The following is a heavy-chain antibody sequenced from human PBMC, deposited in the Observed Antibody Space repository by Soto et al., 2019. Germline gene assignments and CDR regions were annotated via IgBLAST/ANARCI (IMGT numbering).Heavy chain of an antibody. Sequence: GASVKLSCKAPGYTFTRKCRCWVQQSPEQGLEWMGWISGYNGDTNYAREFQGRVSMTIDTSTTTAYMELRSLTSDDTAVYYCAKNGQPPYYYYGLDVWGQGTKVTVSS. V-gene: IGHV1-18*01. CDR3: AKNGQPPYYYYGLDV. J-gene: IGHJ6*02. D-gene: IGHD2-8*01. CDR1: GYTFTRKC. CDR2: ISGYNGDT.